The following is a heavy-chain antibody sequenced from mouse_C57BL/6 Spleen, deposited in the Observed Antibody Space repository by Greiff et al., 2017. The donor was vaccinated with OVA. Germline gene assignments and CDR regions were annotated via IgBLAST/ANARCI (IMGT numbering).Heavy chain of an antibody. CDR1: GYTFTSYW. Sequence: VQLQQPGAELVRPGTSVKLSCKASGYTFTSYWMHWVKQRPGQGLEWIGVIDPSDSYTNYNQKFQGKATLTVDTSSSTAYMQLSSLTSEDSAVYYCARGDYGSSYWYFDVWGTGTTVTVSS. D-gene: IGHD1-1*01. CDR2: IDPSDSYT. J-gene: IGHJ1*03. V-gene: IGHV1-59*01. CDR3: ARGDYGSSYWYFDV.